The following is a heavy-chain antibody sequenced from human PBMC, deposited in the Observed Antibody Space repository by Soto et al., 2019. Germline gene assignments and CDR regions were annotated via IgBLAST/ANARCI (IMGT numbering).Heavy chain of an antibody. CDR2: IKSKTDGGTT. CDR1: GFTFSNAW. D-gene: IGHD6-13*01. CDR3: TTDPSSWYAFDI. V-gene: IGHV3-15*01. Sequence: GGSLRLSCAASGFTFSNAWMSWVRQAPGKGLEWVGRIKSKTDGGTTDYAAPVKGRFTISRDDSKNTLYLQMNSLKTEDTAVYYCTTDPSSWYAFDIWGQGTMVTVSS. J-gene: IGHJ3*02.